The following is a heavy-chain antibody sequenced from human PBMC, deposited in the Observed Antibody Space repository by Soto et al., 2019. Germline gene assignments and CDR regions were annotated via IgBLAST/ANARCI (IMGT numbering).Heavy chain of an antibody. CDR1: GGPFSSFA. Sequence: SVKVSCKASGGPFSSFALNWVRQAPGQGLEWMGGIIPILGSPNYPQTLQGRVTITADESTSTVYLDLSSLKSEDTAVYYCARQVQMLWAYFDYWGQGTLVTVSS. CDR3: ARQVQMLWAYFDY. V-gene: IGHV1-69*13. D-gene: IGHD3-16*01. J-gene: IGHJ4*02. CDR2: IIPILGSP.